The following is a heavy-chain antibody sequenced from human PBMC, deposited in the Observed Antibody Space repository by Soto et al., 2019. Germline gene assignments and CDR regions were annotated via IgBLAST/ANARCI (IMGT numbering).Heavy chain of an antibody. J-gene: IGHJ6*03. D-gene: IGHD6-13*01. Sequence: SETLSLTCTVSGGSISSYYWSWIRQPPGKGLEWIGYIYYSGSTNYNPSLKSRVTISVDTSKNQFSLKLSSVTAADTAVYYCASVSSSYYYYYMDVWGKGTTVPVSS. V-gene: IGHV4-59*01. CDR2: IYYSGST. CDR3: ASVSSSYYYYYMDV. CDR1: GGSISSYY.